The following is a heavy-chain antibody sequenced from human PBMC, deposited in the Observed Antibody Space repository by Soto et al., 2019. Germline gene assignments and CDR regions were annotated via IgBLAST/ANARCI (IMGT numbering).Heavy chain of an antibody. Sequence: ASVKVSCKASGYTFTGYYMHWVRQAPGQGLEWMGWINPNSGGTNYAQKFQGWVTMTRDTSISTAYMELSRLRSDDTAVYYCARANSWGSATYYFDYWGQGTLVTVSS. V-gene: IGHV1-2*04. J-gene: IGHJ4*02. CDR3: ARANSWGSATYYFDY. CDR2: INPNSGGT. D-gene: IGHD3-16*01. CDR1: GYTFTGYY.